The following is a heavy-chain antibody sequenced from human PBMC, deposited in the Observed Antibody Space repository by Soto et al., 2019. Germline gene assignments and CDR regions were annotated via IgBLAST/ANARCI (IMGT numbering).Heavy chain of an antibody. J-gene: IGHJ4*02. CDR1: GDSMTSYF. V-gene: IGHV4-59*01. Sequence: QVHLQQSGPGLVEPSETLSLTCTVSGDSMTSYFWSWIRQPPGKGLEWIVHMYNSGSINFNPSLKSRVKILVDRSKNQFSLKVNSVTAADTAIYYCFESGVNWGQGTLVTVPS. D-gene: IGHD1-26*01. CDR2: MYNSGSI. CDR3: FESGVN.